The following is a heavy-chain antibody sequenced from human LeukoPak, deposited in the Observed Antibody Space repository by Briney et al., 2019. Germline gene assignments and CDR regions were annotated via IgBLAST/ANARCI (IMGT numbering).Heavy chain of an antibody. Sequence: SETLSLTCAVYGGSFGGYYWSWIRQPPGKGLEWIGEINHSGSTNYNPSLKSRVTISVDTSKNQFSLKLSSVTAADTAVYYCASSMVRRSVGYYGMDVWGQGTTVTVSS. D-gene: IGHD4/OR15-4a*01. CDR3: ASSMVRRSVGYYGMDV. CDR1: GGSFGGYY. J-gene: IGHJ6*02. V-gene: IGHV4-34*01. CDR2: INHSGST.